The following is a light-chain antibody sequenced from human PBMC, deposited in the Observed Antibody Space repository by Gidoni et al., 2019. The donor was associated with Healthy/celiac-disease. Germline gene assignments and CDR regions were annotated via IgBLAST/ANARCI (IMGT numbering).Light chain of an antibody. CDR3: QSYDAILSGWV. CDR2: ANS. J-gene: IGLJ2*01. Sequence: QSVLTQPPSVSGAPGQRVTISCTGSSSNIGAGYDVPWYQQLPGTAPKLVIYANSNRPSGVPDRFSGSKSGASASLAITGLQAEDEADYHCQSYDAILSGWVFGGGTKLTVL. CDR1: SSNIGAGYD. V-gene: IGLV1-40*01.